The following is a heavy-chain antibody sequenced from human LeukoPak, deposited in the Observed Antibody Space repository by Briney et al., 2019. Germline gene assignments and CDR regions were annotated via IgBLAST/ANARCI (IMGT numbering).Heavy chain of an antibody. V-gene: IGHV3-7*01. CDR3: ARDGWGNVLGQ. CDR1: GFNFGSNW. J-gene: IGHJ4*02. Sequence: GGSLRLSCVASGFNFGSNWMSGVRQAPGKGLEWVAHIKEDGARENYVDFVKGRFTISRDNAKNSLYLQMNNLRAEDTALYYCARDGWGNVLGQWGQGTLVTVSS. CDR2: IKEDGARE. D-gene: IGHD3-16*01.